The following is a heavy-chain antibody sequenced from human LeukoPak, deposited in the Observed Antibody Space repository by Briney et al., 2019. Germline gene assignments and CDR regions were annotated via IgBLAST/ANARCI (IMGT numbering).Heavy chain of an antibody. Sequence: SETLSLTCAVHGGSFSGYFWSWIRQPPGKGLEWIGDINHNGGTNYNPSLKSRVTISVDTSKNQFSLKLSSVAAADTAVYYCARTTMVRGTYYMDVWGKGTTVTISS. CDR1: GGSFSGYF. V-gene: IGHV4-34*01. D-gene: IGHD3-10*01. J-gene: IGHJ6*03. CDR2: INHNGGT. CDR3: ARTTMVRGTYYMDV.